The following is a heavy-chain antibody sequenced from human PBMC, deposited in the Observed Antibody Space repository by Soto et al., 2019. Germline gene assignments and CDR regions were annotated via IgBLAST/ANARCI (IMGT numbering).Heavy chain of an antibody. V-gene: IGHV4-59*01. CDR2: IYYSGST. Sequence: SETLSLTCTVSGGSISSYYWSWIRQPPGKGLEWIGYIYYSGSTNYNPSLKSRVTISVDTSKNQFSLKLSSVTAADTAMYYCATQTPIWSGYYQYYFDFWGQGTLVTVSS. CDR1: GGSISSYY. CDR3: ATQTPIWSGYYQYYFDF. J-gene: IGHJ4*02. D-gene: IGHD3-3*01.